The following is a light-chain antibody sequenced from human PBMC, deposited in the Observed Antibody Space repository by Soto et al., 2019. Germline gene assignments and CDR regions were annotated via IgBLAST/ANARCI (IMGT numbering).Light chain of an antibody. CDR2: DAS. CDR1: QSLGTY. Sequence: IVLTQSPATLSLSPGERATLSCRASQSLGTYLVWYQQKPGQAPRLLIYDASKRATGIPARFSGSGSGTDFTLTISSQGPEVFAVYYCRQRSDWPRAFGQGTKVEIK. J-gene: IGKJ1*01. V-gene: IGKV3-11*01. CDR3: RQRSDWPRA.